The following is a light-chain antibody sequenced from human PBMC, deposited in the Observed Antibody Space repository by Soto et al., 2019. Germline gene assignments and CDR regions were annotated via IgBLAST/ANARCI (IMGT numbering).Light chain of an antibody. Sequence: QSALTQPASVSGSPGQSITISCTGTSSDVGAYNFVSWHQQHPGKAPKLMIYNVYDRPSGISYRFSDSKSGNTASLTISGLQGEDEADYYCSAYTGSRTYVFGTGTKVTVL. V-gene: IGLV2-14*03. CDR2: NVY. J-gene: IGLJ1*01. CDR3: SAYTGSRTYV. CDR1: SSDVGAYNF.